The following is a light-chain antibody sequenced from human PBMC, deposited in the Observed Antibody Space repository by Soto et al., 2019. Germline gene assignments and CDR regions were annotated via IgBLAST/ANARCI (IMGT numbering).Light chain of an antibody. Sequence: DIQMTQSPSTLSASVGDRVTITCRASQSLNNYLAWYQQKPGKAPKLLIYDASTLERGVPSRFSGTGSGTETTPTISSLPPDDFANYSPQQYYRSSTTFGQGTKVDIK. V-gene: IGKV1-5*01. CDR2: DAS. CDR1: QSLNNY. CDR3: QQYYRSSTT. J-gene: IGKJ1*01.